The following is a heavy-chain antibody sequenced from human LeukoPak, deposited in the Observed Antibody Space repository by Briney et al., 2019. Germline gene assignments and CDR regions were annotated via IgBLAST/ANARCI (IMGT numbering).Heavy chain of an antibody. CDR3: APERASDAFDI. CDR1: GGTFSSYA. J-gene: IGHJ3*02. V-gene: IGHV1-69*13. Sequence: SVRVSCKASGGTFSSYAISWVRQAPGQGLEWMGGIIPIFGTANYAQKFQGRVTITADESTSTAYMELSSLRSEDTAVYYCAPERASDAFDIGGQGTMVTVSS. CDR2: IIPIFGTA.